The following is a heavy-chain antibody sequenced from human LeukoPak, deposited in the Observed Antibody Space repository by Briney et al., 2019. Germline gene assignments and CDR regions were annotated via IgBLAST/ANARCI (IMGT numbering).Heavy chain of an antibody. J-gene: IGHJ4*01. Sequence: ASVPVSCKASGYTFTAYYMHWVRQAPGQRLEWMGWVNPNSGGTNYAQKFQDRVTMTRDTSISTAYMELSRLRSDDTAVYYCARDLEAANKYYFDYWGPGTMVTVSS. V-gene: IGHV1-2*02. D-gene: IGHD6-13*01. CDR2: VNPNSGGT. CDR3: ARDLEAANKYYFDY. CDR1: GYTFTAYY.